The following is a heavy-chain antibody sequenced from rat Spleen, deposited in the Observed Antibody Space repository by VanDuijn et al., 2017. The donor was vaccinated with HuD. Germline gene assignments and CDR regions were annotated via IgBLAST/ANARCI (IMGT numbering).Heavy chain of an antibody. CDR1: GVSFSNYG. J-gene: IGHJ3*01. Sequence: EVQLVESGGGLVQNGRSLKISCVVSGVSFSNYGMHWIRQAPTKGLEWFASTSLNGGSTFYRNSLKGRFTISRDNTQSTLYLQMESLRSEEAASYYCAPELSGRRFAYWGQATLVTVSS. CDR3: APELSGRRFAY. D-gene: IGHD5-1*01. CDR2: TSLNGGST. V-gene: IGHV5-19*01.